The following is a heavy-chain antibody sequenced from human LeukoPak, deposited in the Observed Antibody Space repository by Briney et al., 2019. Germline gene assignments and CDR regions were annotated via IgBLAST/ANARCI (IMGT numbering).Heavy chain of an antibody. J-gene: IGHJ4*02. D-gene: IGHD1-7*01. V-gene: IGHV3-43*02. CDR1: GFTFDDYA. CDR2: ISGDGGPT. CDR3: SKGPYNWNYQIGYYFDS. Sequence: PGGSLRVSCSASGFTFDDYAMHWVRQAPGKGLEWVSLISGDGGPTYYAGSVKGRFTISRDNSKNCLYLQMNSLRTEDTAFYCCSKGPYNWNYQIGYYFDSWGQGTLVTVSS.